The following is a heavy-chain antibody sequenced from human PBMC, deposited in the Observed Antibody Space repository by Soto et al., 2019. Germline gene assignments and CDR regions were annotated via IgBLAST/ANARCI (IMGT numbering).Heavy chain of an antibody. CDR2: ISYDGSNK. D-gene: IGHD5-18*01. Sequence: QVQLVESGGGVVQPGRSLRLSCAASGFTFSRYGMHWVRQAPGKGLEWVAVISYDGSNKYYADSVKGRFTISRDNSKNTLYLQMNSLRAEDTAVYYCAKDAGYGLSYYYYYGMDVWGQGTTVTVSS. CDR1: GFTFSRYG. CDR3: AKDAGYGLSYYYYYGMDV. V-gene: IGHV3-30*18. J-gene: IGHJ6*02.